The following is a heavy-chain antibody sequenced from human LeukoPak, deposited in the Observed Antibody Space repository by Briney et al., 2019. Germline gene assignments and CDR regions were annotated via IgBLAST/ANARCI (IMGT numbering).Heavy chain of an antibody. Sequence: PGGSLRLSCAASGFTFSTYAMTWVRQAPGKGLEWVSAISGSGGSTYNADSVKGRFTISRDSSKNTLYLQMNNLRAEDAAVYYCARDPPRAAWVFDYWGQGTLVSVSS. D-gene: IGHD6-25*01. CDR3: ARDPPRAAWVFDY. CDR1: GFTFSTYA. V-gene: IGHV3-23*01. CDR2: ISGSGGST. J-gene: IGHJ4*02.